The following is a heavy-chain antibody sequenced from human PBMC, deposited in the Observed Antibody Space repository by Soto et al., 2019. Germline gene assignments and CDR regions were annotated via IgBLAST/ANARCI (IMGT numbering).Heavy chain of an antibody. CDR2: IYWDDDK. V-gene: IGHV2-5*02. D-gene: IGHD3-3*01. Sequence: QITLKESGPTLVNPTQTLTLTCTFSGFSLSTSGVGVGWIRQPPGKALEWLALIYWDDDKRYSPSLKSRLTITKDTSKNQVVLTMTNMDPVDTATYYCAHLYYDFWSGYYSAYYYMDVWGKGTTVTVSS. J-gene: IGHJ6*03. CDR3: AHLYYDFWSGYYSAYYYMDV. CDR1: GFSLSTSGVG.